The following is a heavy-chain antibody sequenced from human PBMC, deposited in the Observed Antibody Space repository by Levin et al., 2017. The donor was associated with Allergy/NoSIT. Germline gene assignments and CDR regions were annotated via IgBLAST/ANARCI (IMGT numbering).Heavy chain of an antibody. CDR2: IYPGDSDT. D-gene: IGHD2-15*01. J-gene: IGHJ6*03. Sequence: KVSCQGSGYSFTSYWIGWVRQMTGKGLEWMGIIYPGDSDTRYSPSFQGQVTISADTSISTAYLQRSSLKASDTAIYYCARRGTRDYYYYMDVWGKGTTVTVSS. CDR1: GYSFTSYW. CDR3: ARRGTRDYYYYMDV. V-gene: IGHV5-51*01.